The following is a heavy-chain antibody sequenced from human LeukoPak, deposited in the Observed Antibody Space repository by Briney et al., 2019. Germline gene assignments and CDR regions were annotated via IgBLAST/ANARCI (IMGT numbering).Heavy chain of an antibody. D-gene: IGHD6-13*01. CDR2: INHSGST. CDR1: GGSFSGYY. J-gene: IGHJ5*02. V-gene: IGHV4-34*01. CDR3: ARGVTEGSSSWYLWFGP. Sequence: SETLSLTCAVYGGSFSGYYWSWIRQPPGKGLEWIGEINHSGSTNYNPSLKSRVTISVDTSKNQFSLKLSSVTAADTAVYYCARGVTEGSSSWYLWFGPWGQGTLVTVSS.